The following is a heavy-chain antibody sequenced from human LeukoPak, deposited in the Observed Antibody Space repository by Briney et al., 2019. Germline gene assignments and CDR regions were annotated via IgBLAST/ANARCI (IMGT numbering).Heavy chain of an antibody. Sequence: SETLSLTCTVSGGSISSSSYYWGWIRQPPGKGLEWIGSIYYSGSTYYNPSLKSRATISVDTSKNQFSLKLSSVTAADTAVYYCARHLGYCSSTSCSRPDWFDPWGQGTLVTVSS. CDR2: IYYSGST. J-gene: IGHJ5*02. V-gene: IGHV4-39*01. CDR3: ARHLGYCSSTSCSRPDWFDP. D-gene: IGHD2-2*01. CDR1: GGSISSSSYY.